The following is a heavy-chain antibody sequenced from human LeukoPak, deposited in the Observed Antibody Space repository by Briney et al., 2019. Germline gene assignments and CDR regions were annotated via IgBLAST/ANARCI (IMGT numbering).Heavy chain of an antibody. V-gene: IGHV3-66*02. CDR1: GFTASSSY. Sequence: GGSLRLSCAASGFTASSSYMSWVRQAPGKGLEWVSVIYSGGSTYYADSVKGRFTISRDNSKNTLYLQMNSLRAEDTAVYYCARVGIASAGLYYFDDWGQGTLVIVSS. J-gene: IGHJ4*02. D-gene: IGHD6-13*01. CDR2: IYSGGST. CDR3: ARVGIASAGLYYFDD.